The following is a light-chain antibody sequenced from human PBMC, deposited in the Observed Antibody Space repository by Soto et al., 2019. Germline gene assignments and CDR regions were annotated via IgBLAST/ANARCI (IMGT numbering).Light chain of an antibody. CDR1: QSISSW. V-gene: IGKV1-5*01. CDR3: QQYNSYSWT. Sequence: DIQMTQSPSTLSASLGDRVTITCRASQSISSWLAWYQQKPGKAPKLLIYDASSLESGVPSRFSGSGSGTGFTLTISSLQPDDFATYYCQQYNSYSWTFGQGTKVDI. CDR2: DAS. J-gene: IGKJ1*01.